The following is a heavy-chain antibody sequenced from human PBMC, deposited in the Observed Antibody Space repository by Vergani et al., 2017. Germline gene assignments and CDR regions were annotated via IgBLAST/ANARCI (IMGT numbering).Heavy chain of an antibody. D-gene: IGHD3-22*01. J-gene: IGHJ4*02. V-gene: IGHV4-59*02. CDR3: ASNGYYCLDY. CDR2: IDSSGST. Sequence: QVQLQESGPGLVKPSETLSLTCAVSGASVSGYYWSWIRQPPGKGLEWIGFIDSSGSTNYNPSLKTRVTISVDMSKNQFSLKLSSVTAADTAVYYCASNGYYCLDYWGRGTLVTVSS. CDR1: GASVSGYY.